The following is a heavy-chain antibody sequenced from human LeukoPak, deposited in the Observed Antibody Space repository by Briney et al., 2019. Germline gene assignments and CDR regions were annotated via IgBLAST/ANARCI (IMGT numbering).Heavy chain of an antibody. Sequence: PGGSLRLSCAASGFTFSSYSMSWVRQAPGKGLEWGSDISSSGGSIYYADSVKGRFTISRDNTKNTLYLQMNSLRAEDTAVYYCAKDGRYCSGGSPGWVYYYGLDFWGQGTTVTVSS. D-gene: IGHD2-15*01. J-gene: IGHJ6*02. CDR3: AKDGRYCSGGSPGWVYYYGLDF. CDR1: GFTFSSYS. CDR2: ISSSGGSI. V-gene: IGHV3-23*01.